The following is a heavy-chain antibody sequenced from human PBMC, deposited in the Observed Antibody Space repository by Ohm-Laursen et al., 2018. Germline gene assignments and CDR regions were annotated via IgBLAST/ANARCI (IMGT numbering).Heavy chain of an antibody. Sequence: SLRLSCAASGFTFSDYYMSWIRQTPGKGPEWVSAISGSGASTYYADPVKGRFTISRDNSNSSLYLQMNSLRDEDTAIYFCYGSGSYYNYIDYWGQGTPVAVSS. D-gene: IGHD3-10*01. V-gene: IGHV3-11*01. CDR1: GFTFSDYY. CDR2: ISGSGAST. CDR3: YGSGSYYNYIDY. J-gene: IGHJ4*02.